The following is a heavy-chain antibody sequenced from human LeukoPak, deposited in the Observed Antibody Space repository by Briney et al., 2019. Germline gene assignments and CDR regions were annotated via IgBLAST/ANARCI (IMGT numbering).Heavy chain of an antibody. CDR1: GYTLDKLG. Sequence: ASVEVSCHASGYTLDKLGIRWVRQAPGQGLEWVGWINTYNGKTIFGEKFQGRVTMTTDTSTSTVYMELTSLRSDDTAVYFCARDTPQHLKRFDYWGQGTLVTVSS. CDR3: ARDTPQHLKRFDY. J-gene: IGHJ4*02. V-gene: IGHV1-18*01. CDR2: INTYNGKT.